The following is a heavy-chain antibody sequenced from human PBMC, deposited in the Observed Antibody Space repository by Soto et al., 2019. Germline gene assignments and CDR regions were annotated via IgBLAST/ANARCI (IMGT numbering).Heavy chain of an antibody. J-gene: IGHJ2*01. CDR3: AGTDIVLMVYAIHWYFDL. Sequence: SETLSLTCTVSGGSISSSRYYWGWIRQPPGKGLEWIGSIYYSGSTYYNPSLKSRVTISVDTSKNQFSLKLSSVTAADTAVYYCAGTDIVLMVYAIHWYFDLWGRGTLVTVS. D-gene: IGHD2-8*01. CDR1: GGSISSSRYY. CDR2: IYYSGST. V-gene: IGHV4-39*01.